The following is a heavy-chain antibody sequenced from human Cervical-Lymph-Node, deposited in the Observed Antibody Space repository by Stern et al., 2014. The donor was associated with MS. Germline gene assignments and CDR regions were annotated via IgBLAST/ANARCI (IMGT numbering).Heavy chain of an antibody. J-gene: IGHJ3*01. CDR3: ARGAYTYGFDGFSGAFDL. CDR2: VSYDGLNE. D-gene: IGHD5-18*01. CDR1: GFTFTSYA. Sequence: QVQLVESGGGVAQPGKSLRPSCGTSGFTFTSYAMNWVRPAPGKGLDWVAGVSYDGLNEYYADSVKGRFTISRDNSKKTVSLQMNSLRPEDTALYYCARGAYTYGFDGFSGAFDLWGQGTMVTVSS. V-gene: IGHV3-30*04.